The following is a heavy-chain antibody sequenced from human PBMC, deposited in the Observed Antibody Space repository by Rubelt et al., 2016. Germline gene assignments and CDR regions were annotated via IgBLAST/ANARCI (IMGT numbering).Heavy chain of an antibody. Sequence: VAHLWFDGSNEDYAESVKGRFTISRDNAKNSLYLQMNSLRAEDTAVYYCARASYYESSGYDDAFDIWGQGTMVTVSS. CDR2: LWFDGSNE. J-gene: IGHJ3*02. D-gene: IGHD3-22*01. V-gene: IGHV3-33*01. CDR3: ARASYYESSGYDDAFDI.